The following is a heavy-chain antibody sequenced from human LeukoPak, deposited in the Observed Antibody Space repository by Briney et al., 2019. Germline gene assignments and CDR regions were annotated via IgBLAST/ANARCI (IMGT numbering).Heavy chain of an antibody. D-gene: IGHD4-11*01. CDR3: ARDVVDSSKPRSSYYMDV. V-gene: IGHV3-66*02. Sequence: GGSLRLSCAASGFTVSSNYMSWVRQAPGKGLEWVSVIYSGGGTYYADSVKGRFTISRDNSKNTLYLQMNSLRAEDTAVYYCARDVVDSSKPRSSYYMDVWGKGTTVTVSS. CDR1: GFTVSSNY. J-gene: IGHJ6*03. CDR2: IYSGGGT.